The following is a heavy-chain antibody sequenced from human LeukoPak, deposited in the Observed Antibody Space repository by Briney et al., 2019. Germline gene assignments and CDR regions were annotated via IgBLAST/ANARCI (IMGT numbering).Heavy chain of an antibody. D-gene: IGHD1-7*01. V-gene: IGHV4-30-2*01. CDR1: GGSISSGGYY. J-gene: IGHJ4*02. CDR3: ARAIRTGTLYYFDY. Sequence: PSETLSLTCTVSGGSISSGGYYWSWIRQPPGKGLEWIGYIYHSGSTYYNPSLKSRVTISVDRSKNQFSLKLSSVTAADTAVYYCARAIRTGTLYYFDYWGQGTLVTVSS. CDR2: IYHSGST.